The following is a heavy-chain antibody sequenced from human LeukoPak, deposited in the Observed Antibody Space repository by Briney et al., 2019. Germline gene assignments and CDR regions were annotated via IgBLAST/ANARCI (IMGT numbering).Heavy chain of an antibody. J-gene: IGHJ5*02. CDR3: ARQLGYCSSTSCYMWFDP. CDR1: GGSISSYY. CDR2: IYYSGST. D-gene: IGHD2-2*02. V-gene: IGHV4-59*08. Sequence: SETLSLTCTVSGGSISSYYWSWIRQPPGKGLEWIGYIYYSGSTNYNPSLKSRVTISVDTSKNQFSLKLSSVTAADTAVYYCARQLGYCSSTSCYMWFDPWGQGTLVTVSS.